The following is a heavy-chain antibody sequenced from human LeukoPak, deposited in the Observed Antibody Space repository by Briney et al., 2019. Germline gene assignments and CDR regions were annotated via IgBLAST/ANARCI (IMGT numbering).Heavy chain of an antibody. J-gene: IGHJ2*01. D-gene: IGHD1-14*01. Sequence: PGGSLRLSCAASGFTFSSYEMNWVRQAPGKGLEWVSYISSSGSTIHYADSVKVRFTISRDNAKNSLYLQMNRLRAEDTAVYYCARAGGYFDLWGRGTLVTVSS. V-gene: IGHV3-48*03. CDR1: GFTFSSYE. CDR3: ARAGGYFDL. CDR2: ISSSGSTI.